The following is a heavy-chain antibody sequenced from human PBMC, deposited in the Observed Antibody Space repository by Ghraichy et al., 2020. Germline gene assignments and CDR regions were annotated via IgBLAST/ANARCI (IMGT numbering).Heavy chain of an antibody. J-gene: IGHJ3*02. CDR1: GFTFSSYG. Sequence: GGSLRLSCAASGFTFSSYGMHWVRQAPGKGLEWVAVIWYDGSNKYYADSVKGRFTISRDNSKNTLYLQMNSLRAEDTAVYYCARVGATYYDFWSGYFGAFDIWGQGTMVTVSS. CDR2: IWYDGSNK. CDR3: ARVGATYYDFWSGYFGAFDI. V-gene: IGHV3-33*01. D-gene: IGHD3-3*01.